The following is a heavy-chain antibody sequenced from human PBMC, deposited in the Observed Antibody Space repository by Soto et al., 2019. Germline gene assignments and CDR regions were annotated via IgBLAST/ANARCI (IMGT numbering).Heavy chain of an antibody. J-gene: IGHJ6*02. Sequence: QVQLVQSGAEVRKPGSSVKVSCKTSGGIFSTSGIAWVRQAPGQGLEWMGGVSPLFGTPNYPQNFQGRVAMTSDESTTTDFLELRNLTLEDTAVYYCARVRCNSPSCYYYGMAVWGQGTTVIVSS. CDR3: ARVRCNSPSCYYYGMAV. CDR1: GGIFSTSG. CDR2: VSPLFGTP. D-gene: IGHD2-2*02. V-gene: IGHV1-69*01.